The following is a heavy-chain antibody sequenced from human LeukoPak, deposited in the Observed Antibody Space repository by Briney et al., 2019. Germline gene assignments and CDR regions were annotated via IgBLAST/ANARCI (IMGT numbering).Heavy chain of an antibody. Sequence: GGSLRLSCAASGFTVSSNYMSWVRQAPGKGLEWVSVIYSGGSTYYADSVKGRFTISRDNSKNTLYLQMNSLRAEDTAVYYCARAGSGSYYGGPPLDYWGQGTLVTVSS. CDR2: IYSGGST. CDR3: ARAGSGSYYGGPPLDY. V-gene: IGHV3-53*01. J-gene: IGHJ4*02. CDR1: GFTVSSNY. D-gene: IGHD1-26*01.